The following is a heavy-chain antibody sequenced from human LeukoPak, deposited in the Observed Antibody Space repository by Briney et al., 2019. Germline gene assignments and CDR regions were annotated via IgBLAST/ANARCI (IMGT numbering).Heavy chain of an antibody. CDR2: FYSDGST. V-gene: IGHV3-53*01. Sequence: GGSLRLSCAASGFTVSSNYMSWVRQAPGKGLERVSVFYSDGSTYFADSVKGRFTISRHNSKNRLYLQLNSLKAEDTAVYYCASYGGNSDFDYWGQGTLVTVSS. J-gene: IGHJ4*02. CDR1: GFTVSSNY. D-gene: IGHD4-23*01. CDR3: ASYGGNSDFDY.